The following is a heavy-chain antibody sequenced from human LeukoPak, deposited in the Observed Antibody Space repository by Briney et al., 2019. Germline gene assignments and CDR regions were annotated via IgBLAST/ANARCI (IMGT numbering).Heavy chain of an antibody. J-gene: IGHJ4*02. CDR3: AKPPVRGGKGYYFDY. Sequence: SETLSLTCTVSGGSISRGGYYWSWIRQPPGKGLEWIGYIYHSGSTYYNPSLKSRVTISVDRSKNQFSLKLSSVTAADTAVYYCAKPPVRGGKGYYFDYWGQGTLVTVSS. CDR1: GGSISRGGYY. CDR2: IYHSGST. V-gene: IGHV4-30-2*01. D-gene: IGHD3-10*01.